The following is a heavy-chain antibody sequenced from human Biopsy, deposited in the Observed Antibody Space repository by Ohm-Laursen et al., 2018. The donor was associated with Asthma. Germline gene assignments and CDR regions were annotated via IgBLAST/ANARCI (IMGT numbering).Heavy chain of an antibody. V-gene: IGHV1-69*01. CDR3: ARKAGSCISRTCYSLDF. J-gene: IGHJ4*02. D-gene: IGHD2-2*01. CDR1: GGTFNTYV. Sequence: SAVKVSCKPLGGTFNTYVIGWVRQAPGQGLEWMGGINSVFGTTTYPQKLQDRVTITADDSTSTVYMELSSLRSEDTAVYYCARKAGSCISRTCYSLDFWGQGTLVTVSS. CDR2: INSVFGTT.